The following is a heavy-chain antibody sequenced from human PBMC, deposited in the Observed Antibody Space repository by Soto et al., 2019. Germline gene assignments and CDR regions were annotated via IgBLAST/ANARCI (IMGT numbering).Heavy chain of an antibody. CDR3: GPDYGRPTVMDV. CDR2: TNSDGSST. J-gene: IGHJ6*02. D-gene: IGHD4-17*01. Sequence: EVQLVESGGGLVQPGGSLRLSCAASGFTFSRYWMHWVRQAPGKGLVWVSRTNSDGSSTTYADSVKGRFTISRDNAKNTLYLQMNSLRVEDTAVYYCGPDYGRPTVMDVWGQGTTVTVSS. CDR1: GFTFSRYW. V-gene: IGHV3-74*01.